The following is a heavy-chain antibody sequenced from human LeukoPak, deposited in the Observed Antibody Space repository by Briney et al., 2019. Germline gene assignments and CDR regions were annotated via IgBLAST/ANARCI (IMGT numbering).Heavy chain of an antibody. CDR3: ARDRPWGLGEWYGMDV. J-gene: IGHJ6*02. Sequence: ASVKVSCKASGYTFTSYGISWVRQAPGQGLEWMGWISAYNGNTNYAQKLQGRVTMTTDTSTSTAYMELRSLRSDDTAVYYCARDRPWGLGEWYGMDVWGQGTTVTVSS. CDR2: ISAYNGNT. CDR1: GYTFTSYG. V-gene: IGHV1-18*01. D-gene: IGHD3-10*01.